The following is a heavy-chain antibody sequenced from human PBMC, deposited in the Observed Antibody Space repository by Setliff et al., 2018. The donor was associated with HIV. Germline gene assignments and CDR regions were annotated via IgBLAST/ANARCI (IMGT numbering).Heavy chain of an antibody. CDR1: GYTFSNYC. J-gene: IGHJ6*02. CDR2: IYPGNSDT. D-gene: IGHD6-19*01. CDR3: AKHLSPGSGWYSKARGMDV. Sequence: PGESLQISCKDSGYTFSNYCIAWVRQMPGKGLEWMGIIYPGNSDTTYSPSFQGQVTISADKSISTAYLQWSSLKASDTAMYYCAKHLSPGSGWYSKARGMDVWGQGTTVTVSS. V-gene: IGHV5-51*01.